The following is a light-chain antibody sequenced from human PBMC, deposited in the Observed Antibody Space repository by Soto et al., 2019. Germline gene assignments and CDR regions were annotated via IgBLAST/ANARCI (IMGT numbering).Light chain of an antibody. CDR1: QSVSNY. CDR3: QQRSSLPIT. J-gene: IGKJ5*01. Sequence: EIVLTQSPATLSLSPGERATLSCRASQSVSNYLAWYQQKPGQAPRLLIHDASDRATGIPARFSGSGSETDFTLTISSLDPEDFALYYCQQRSSLPITFGKGTRLEIK. V-gene: IGKV3-11*01. CDR2: DAS.